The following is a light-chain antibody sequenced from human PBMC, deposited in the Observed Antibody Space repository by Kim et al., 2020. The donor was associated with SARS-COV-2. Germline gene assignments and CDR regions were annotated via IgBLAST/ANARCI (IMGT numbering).Light chain of an antibody. CDR3: QAWDSNNVV. V-gene: IGLV3-1*01. J-gene: IGLJ2*01. CDR2: QDT. CDR1: KLGDKY. Sequence: VSPGQTASITCSGDKLGDKYACWYQQKPGQSPVVVIYQDTRRPSGVPERFSGSNSGNTATLTISETQALDEADYYCQAWDSNNVVFGGGTKVTVL.